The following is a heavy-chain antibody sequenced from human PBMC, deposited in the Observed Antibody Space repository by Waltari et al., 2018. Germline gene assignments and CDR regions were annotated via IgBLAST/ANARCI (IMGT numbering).Heavy chain of an antibody. CDR2: ISEHGSEK. V-gene: IGHV3-30*10. Sequence: QVQLVESGGGVVQPGGSLRLSCAASGFTFNRYPMHWVRQAPGKGLEGVGVISEHGSEKDYTESVKGRFTSSRDNPKNTLYLQMNSLRNEDTAVYYCARDDRLGAPDYFDYWGQGTLVTVYS. D-gene: IGHD3-16*01. CDR3: ARDDRLGAPDYFDY. CDR1: GFTFNRYP. J-gene: IGHJ4*02.